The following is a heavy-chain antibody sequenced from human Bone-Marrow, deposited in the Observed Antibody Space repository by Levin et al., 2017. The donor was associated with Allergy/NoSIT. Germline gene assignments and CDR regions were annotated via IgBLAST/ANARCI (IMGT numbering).Heavy chain of an antibody. Sequence: LSLTCAASGFPVSSNEMSWVRQAPGKGLEWVSSISGGSTYYADSRKGRFTISRDNSKNTLHLQMNSLRAEDTAVYYCKKIRIRITMIVVVITTLVDYYGMDVWGQGTTVTVSS. CDR3: KKIRIRITMIVVVITTLVDYYGMDV. CDR2: ISGGST. CDR1: GFPVSSNE. V-gene: IGHV3-38-3*01. J-gene: IGHJ6*02. D-gene: IGHD3-22*01.